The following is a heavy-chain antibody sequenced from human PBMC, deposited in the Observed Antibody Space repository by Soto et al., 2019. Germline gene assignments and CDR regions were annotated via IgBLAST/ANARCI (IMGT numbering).Heavy chain of an antibody. CDR2: IYYSGST. Sequence: QPPGKGLEWIGYIYYSGSTYYNPSLKSRVTISVDTSKNQFSLKLTSVTAADTAVYYCARDSGGYDQFDYWGQGTLVT. D-gene: IGHD5-12*01. J-gene: IGHJ4*02. V-gene: IGHV4-30-4*01. CDR3: ARDSGGYDQFDY.